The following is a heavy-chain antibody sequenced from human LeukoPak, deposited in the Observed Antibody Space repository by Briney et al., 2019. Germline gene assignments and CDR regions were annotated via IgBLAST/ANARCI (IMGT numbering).Heavy chain of an antibody. J-gene: IGHJ4*02. V-gene: IGHV3-23*01. CDR3: AKDSSSWYGMYYFDY. CDR1: GFTFSSYA. CDR2: ISGSGGST. D-gene: IGHD6-13*01. Sequence: GGSLRLSCAASGFTFSSYAMSWVRQAPGKGLEWVSAISGSGGSTYYADSVKGRFTISRDNSKNTLYLQMNSLRAEDTAVYYCAKDSSSWYGMYYFDYWGQGTLVTVSS.